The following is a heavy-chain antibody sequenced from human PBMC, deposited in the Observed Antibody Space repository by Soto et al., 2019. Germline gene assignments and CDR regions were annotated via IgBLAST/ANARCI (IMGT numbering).Heavy chain of an antibody. CDR2: ISHDGNNK. J-gene: IGHJ3*02. CDR1: GFTFSSYV. D-gene: IGHD2-2*01. V-gene: IGHV3-30*18. CDR3: AKGGPDCASTTCYLLVAFDI. Sequence: QVQLVQSGGGVVQPGRSLRLSCAASGFTFSSYVTHWVRQAPGKGLEWVAVISHDGNNKYYADSVKGRFTIARDNSKNTLYLTMNSLTTEDTAVYYGAKGGPDCASTTCYLLVAFDIWGQGTMVTVSS.